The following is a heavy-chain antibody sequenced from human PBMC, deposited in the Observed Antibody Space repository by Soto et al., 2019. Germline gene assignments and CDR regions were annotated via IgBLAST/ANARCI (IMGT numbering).Heavy chain of an antibody. D-gene: IGHD3-22*01. J-gene: IGHJ4*02. V-gene: IGHV5-10-1*01. CDR2: IDPSDSQT. CDR3: ARQIYDSDTGPNFQYYFDS. Sequence: GVSLKISCKGAGDSFAGYWTTWVRQKPGKGLEWMGRIDPSDSQTYYSPSFRGHVTISATKSITTVFLQWSSLRASDTAMYYCARQIYDSDTGPNFQYYFDSSGQGTPVTVSS. CDR1: GDSFAGYW.